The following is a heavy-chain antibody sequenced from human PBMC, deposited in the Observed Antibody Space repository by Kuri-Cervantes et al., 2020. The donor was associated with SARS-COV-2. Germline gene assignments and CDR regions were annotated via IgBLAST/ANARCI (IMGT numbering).Heavy chain of an antibody. CDR3: ASLLSYYDYVWGSYRYYYFDY. CDR2: IYYSGST. Sequence: GSLRLSCTVSGGSISSYHWSWIRQPPGKGLEWIGYIYYSGSTYYNPSLRSRVTISEDTSKNQFSLKLSSVTAADTAVYYCASLLSYYDYVWGSYRYYYFDYWGQGTLVTVSS. J-gene: IGHJ4*02. V-gene: IGHV4-59*04. D-gene: IGHD3-16*02. CDR1: GGSISSYH.